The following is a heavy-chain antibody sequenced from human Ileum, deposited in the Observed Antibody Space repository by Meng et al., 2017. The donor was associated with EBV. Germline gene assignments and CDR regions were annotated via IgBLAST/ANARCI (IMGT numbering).Heavy chain of an antibody. V-gene: IGHV4-61*03. J-gene: IGHJ4*02. CDR3: AGGRAGYGGYKT. Sequence: VQTLESGPGLVTPSWTLSIPCTCSSGYFSSGYYHWSWIRQPPGKGLEWIGYILSGSTNYDPSLTNRVTISVDTSKNHFSLKLTSVTAADTAVYYCAGGRAGYGGYKTWGQGTLVTVSS. D-gene: IGHD5-12*01. CDR1: SGYFSSGYYH. CDR2: ILSGST.